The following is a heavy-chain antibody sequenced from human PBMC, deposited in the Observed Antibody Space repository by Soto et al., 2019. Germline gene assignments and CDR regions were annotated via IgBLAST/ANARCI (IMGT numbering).Heavy chain of an antibody. D-gene: IGHD1-26*01. CDR3: ARAWDLLSHYYGMNV. V-gene: IGHV1-69*12. J-gene: IGHJ6*02. CDR2: IIPSYVTP. CDR1: GGTFSSYP. Sequence: QVQLVQSGAEVKKPGSSVKVSCTASGGTFSSYPRSWVRQAPGHALEWMGGIIPSYVTPVYAQKFQGRVTITADESTSTAYMELSSLRSEDTAVYYCARAWDLLSHYYGMNVWGQGTTVTVSS.